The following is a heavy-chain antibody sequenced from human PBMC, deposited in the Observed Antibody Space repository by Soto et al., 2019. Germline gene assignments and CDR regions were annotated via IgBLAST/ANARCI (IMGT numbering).Heavy chain of an antibody. CDR3: ARLPGEEVAGTVEYYYYGMDV. V-gene: IGHV4-39*01. J-gene: IGHJ6*02. CDR1: GGSISSSSYY. Sequence: SETLSLTCTVSGGSISSSSYYWGWIRQPPGKGLEWIGSIYYSGSTYYNPSLKSRVTISVDTSKNQFSLKLSSVTAADTAVYYCARLPGEEVAGTVEYYYYGMDVWGQGTTVTVSS. D-gene: IGHD6-19*01. CDR2: IYYSGST.